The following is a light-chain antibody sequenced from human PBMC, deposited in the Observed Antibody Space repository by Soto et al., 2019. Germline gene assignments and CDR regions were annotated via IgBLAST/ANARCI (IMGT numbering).Light chain of an antibody. Sequence: DIQMTQSPSTLSGSVGDRVTITCRASQTISSWLAWYQQKPGKAPKLLIYKASTLKSGVPSRFSGSGSGTEFTLTISSMQTDDFATYYCQQYNNWPLTFGGGTKVDIK. CDR3: QQYNNWPLT. J-gene: IGKJ4*01. CDR1: QTISSW. V-gene: IGKV1-5*03. CDR2: KAS.